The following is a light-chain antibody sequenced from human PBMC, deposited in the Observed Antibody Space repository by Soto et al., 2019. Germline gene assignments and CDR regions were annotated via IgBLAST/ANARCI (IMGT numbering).Light chain of an antibody. CDR3: QQYYSAPIA. CDR1: QKILSSSNSQNY. J-gene: IGKJ5*01. V-gene: IGKV4-1*01. CDR2: WTS. Sequence: DIVMTQSPESLAVSLGERATINCTSRQKILSSSNSQNYIAWYQQKPGQPPKLLIYWTSIRESRVPDRFSGSGSGTDFTLTINSLQAVDVAVYYCQQYYSAPIAFGQGTRLEIK.